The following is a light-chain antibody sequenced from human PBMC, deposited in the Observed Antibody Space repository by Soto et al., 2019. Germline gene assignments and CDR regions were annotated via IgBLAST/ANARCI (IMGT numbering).Light chain of an antibody. J-gene: IGKJ4*01. CDR3: QQTYDIPRT. CDR1: LSISTY. Sequence: DIQMTQSPSSLSASLGDRVTITCRASLSISTYLHWYQQKPGKAPRLLIYAASSLQSGVPSRFSGSGSGADFTLTISTLQPEDFATYYCQQTYDIPRTFGGGTKVQIK. V-gene: IGKV1-39*01. CDR2: AAS.